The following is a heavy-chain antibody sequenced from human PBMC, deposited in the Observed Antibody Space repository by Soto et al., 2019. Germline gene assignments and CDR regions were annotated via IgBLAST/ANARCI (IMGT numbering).Heavy chain of an antibody. V-gene: IGHV3-48*02. D-gene: IGHD5-12*01. Sequence: EVQLVESGGGLVQPGGSLRLSCAASGFTFSGYSLNWVRQAPGKVLQWVSYISSTSSTIHYADAVKGRFTISRDNVKNSLFLQMISLRDEDTAVYYCARGPSWLDYWGKGALVTVSS. CDR3: ARGPSWLDY. CDR1: GFTFSGYS. CDR2: ISSTSSTI. J-gene: IGHJ4*02.